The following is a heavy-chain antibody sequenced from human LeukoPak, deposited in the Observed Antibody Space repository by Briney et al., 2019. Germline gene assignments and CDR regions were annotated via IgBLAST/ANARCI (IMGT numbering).Heavy chain of an antibody. Sequence: GGSLRLSCAASGFTFSSYWMSWVRQAPGKGLEWVANINQDGSEKYYVDSVKGRFTISRDNAKNSLYLQMNSLRAEDTAVYYCAARESSGWPIFDSWGQGSPVTVSS. V-gene: IGHV3-7*01. J-gene: IGHJ4*02. D-gene: IGHD6-19*01. CDR1: GFTFSSYW. CDR2: INQDGSEK. CDR3: AARESSGWPIFDS.